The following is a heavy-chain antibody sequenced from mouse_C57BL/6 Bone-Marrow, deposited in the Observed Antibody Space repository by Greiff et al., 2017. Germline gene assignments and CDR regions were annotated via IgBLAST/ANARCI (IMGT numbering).Heavy chain of an antibody. CDR3: ARAEELGRDYYAMDY. Sequence: DVKLQESGPGLVKPSQSLSLTCSVTGYSITSGYYWNWIRQFPGNKLEWMGYISYDGSNNYNPSLKNRISITRDTSKNQFFLKLNSMTTEDTATYYCARAEELGRDYYAMDYWGQGTSVTVSS. V-gene: IGHV3-6*01. CDR1: GYSITSGYY. D-gene: IGHD4-1*01. J-gene: IGHJ4*01. CDR2: ISYDGSN.